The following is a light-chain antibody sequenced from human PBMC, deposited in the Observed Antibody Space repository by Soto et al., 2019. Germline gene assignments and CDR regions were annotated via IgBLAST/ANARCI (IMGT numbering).Light chain of an antibody. CDR1: SSDVGGYNS. CDR3: STYTGFYTLV. Sequence: QSALTQPASVSGSPGQSITISCTGTSSDVGGYNSVSWYQQHSGKAPKLMIYEVSNRPSGVSNRFSGSKSANTASLTISGLQGDDEADYYCSTYTGFYTLVFGGGTKLTVL. V-gene: IGLV2-14*01. J-gene: IGLJ2*01. CDR2: EVS.